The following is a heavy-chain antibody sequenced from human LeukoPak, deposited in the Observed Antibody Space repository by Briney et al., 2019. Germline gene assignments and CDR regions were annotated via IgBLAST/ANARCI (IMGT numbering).Heavy chain of an antibody. Sequence: GGSLRLSCAASGFTVSSNYMSWVRQAPGKGLEWGSIIYSGGSTYYTYSVTCRFTISRDNSKNTPYLQMNSLRAEDTAVYYCARSFTSSWWPSFDYWGQGTLVTVSS. CDR1: GFTVSSNY. J-gene: IGHJ4*02. V-gene: IGHV3-66*02. CDR2: IYSGGST. CDR3: ARSFTSSWWPSFDY. D-gene: IGHD6-13*01.